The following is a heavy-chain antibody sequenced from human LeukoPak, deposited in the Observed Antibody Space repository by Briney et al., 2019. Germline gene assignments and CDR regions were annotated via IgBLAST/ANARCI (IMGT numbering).Heavy chain of an antibody. CDR3: AREGRVDIVVVPADDAFDI. CDR2: ISYDGSNK. V-gene: IGHV3-30-3*01. Sequence: GGSLRLSCAASGFTFSSYAMHWVRQAPGKGLEWVAVISYDGSNKYYADSVKGRFTISRDNSKNTLYLQMNSLRAEDTAVYYCAREGRVDIVVVPADDAFDIWGQGTMVTVSS. J-gene: IGHJ3*02. D-gene: IGHD2-2*01. CDR1: GFTFSSYA.